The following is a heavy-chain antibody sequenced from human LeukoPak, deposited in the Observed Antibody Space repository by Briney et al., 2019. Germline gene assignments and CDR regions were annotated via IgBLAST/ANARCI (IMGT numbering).Heavy chain of an antibody. Sequence: GGSLRLSCVASGFSFSSYGIHWVRQAPGKGLEWVAVVPYDGSSQYADSVKGRFTISRDNSKNTLYLHIRSLRPDDTAIYFCCFGSGKGSYFDYWGQATRVTVSS. J-gene: IGHJ4*02. CDR2: VPYDGSSQ. CDR1: GFSFSSYG. D-gene: IGHD3-10*01. CDR3: CFGSGKGSYFDY. V-gene: IGHV3-30*03.